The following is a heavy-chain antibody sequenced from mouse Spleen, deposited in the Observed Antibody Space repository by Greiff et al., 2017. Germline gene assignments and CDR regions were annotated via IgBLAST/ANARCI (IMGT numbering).Heavy chain of an antibody. D-gene: IGHD1-2*01. CDR1: GYTFTSYT. CDR3: ARGRLLSYAMDY. CDR2: INPSSGYT. Sequence: QVHVKQSGAELARPGASVKMSCKASGYTFTSYTMHWVKQRPGQGLEWIGYINPSSGYTKYNQKFKDKATLTADKSSSTAYMQLSSLTSEDSAVYYCARGRLLSYAMDYWGQGTSVTVSS. J-gene: IGHJ4*01. V-gene: IGHV1-4*01.